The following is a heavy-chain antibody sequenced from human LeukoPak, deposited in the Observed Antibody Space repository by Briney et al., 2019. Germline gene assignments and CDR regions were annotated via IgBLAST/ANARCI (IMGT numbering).Heavy chain of an antibody. CDR1: GGTFSSYA. CDR3: ARSGYSYGSRHYYFDY. J-gene: IGHJ4*02. D-gene: IGHD5-18*01. Sequence: GASVKVSCKASGGTFSSYAISWVRQAPGQGLEWMGRIIPIFGIANYAQKFQGRVTITADKSTSTAYMELSSLRSEDTAVYYCARSGYSYGSRHYYFDYWGQGTLVTASS. CDR2: IIPIFGIA. V-gene: IGHV1-69*04.